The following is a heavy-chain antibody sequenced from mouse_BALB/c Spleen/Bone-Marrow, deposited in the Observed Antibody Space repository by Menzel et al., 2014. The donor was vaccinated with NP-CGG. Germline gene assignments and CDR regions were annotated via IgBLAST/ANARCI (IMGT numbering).Heavy chain of an antibody. CDR1: GFNIKDTY. V-gene: IGHV14-3*02. D-gene: IGHD1-2*01. Sequence: QQSGAELVKPGASVRLSCTASGFNIKDTYMHWVKQRPEQGLEWIGRIDPANGNTKYDPKFQGKATITADTSSNTAYLQLSNLTSEDTAVYYCARYRLGTYFDYWGQGTTLTVSS. J-gene: IGHJ2*01. CDR3: ARYRLGTYFDY. CDR2: IDPANGNT.